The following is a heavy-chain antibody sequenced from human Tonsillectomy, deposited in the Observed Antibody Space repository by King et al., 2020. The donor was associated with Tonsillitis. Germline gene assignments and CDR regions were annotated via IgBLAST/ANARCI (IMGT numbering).Heavy chain of an antibody. CDR1: GYTFTSYA. Sequence: QLVQSGAEVKKPGASVKVSCKASGYTFTSYAMHWVRQAPGQRLEWMGWINAGNGNTKYSQKFQGRVTITRDTSASTAYMELSSLRSEDTAVYYCARDVVEDSGSPLSLFDYWGQGTLVTVSS. D-gene: IGHD6-19*01. CDR3: ARDVVEDSGSPLSLFDY. J-gene: IGHJ4*02. V-gene: IGHV1-3*01. CDR2: INAGNGNT.